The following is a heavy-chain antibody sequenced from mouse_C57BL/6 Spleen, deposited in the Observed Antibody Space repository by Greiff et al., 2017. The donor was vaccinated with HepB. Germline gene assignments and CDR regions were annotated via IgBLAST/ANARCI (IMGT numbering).Heavy chain of an antibody. Sequence: EVQGVESGGGLVKPGGSLKLSCAASGFTFSDYGMHWVRQAPEKGLEWVAYISSGSSTIYYADTVKGRFTISRDNAKNTLFLQMTSLRSEDTAMYYCARPLSTMVTSWFAYWGQGTLVTVSA. CDR3: ARPLSTMVTSWFAY. CDR2: ISSGSSTI. D-gene: IGHD2-1*01. V-gene: IGHV5-17*01. CDR1: GFTFSDYG. J-gene: IGHJ3*01.